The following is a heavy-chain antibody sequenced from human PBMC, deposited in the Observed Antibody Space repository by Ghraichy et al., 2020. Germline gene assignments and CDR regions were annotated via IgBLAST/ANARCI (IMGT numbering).Heavy chain of an antibody. CDR2: IKQDGSEK. CDR1: GFTFSGFW. CDR3: ARGQTYYRFDY. V-gene: IGHV3-7*03. D-gene: IGHD1-26*01. Sequence: GGSLRLSCVASGFTFSGFWMTWVRQSPGKGLEWVANIKQDGSEKYYVDSVKGRFTISRDNAKNSLYLQMNSLRAEDTAVYYCARGQTYYRFDYWGQGTLVTVSS. J-gene: IGHJ4*02.